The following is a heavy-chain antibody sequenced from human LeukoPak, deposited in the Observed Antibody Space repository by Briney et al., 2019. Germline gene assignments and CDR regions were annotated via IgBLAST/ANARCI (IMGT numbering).Heavy chain of an antibody. CDR1: GGSISRYY. Sequence: SETLSLTCTVSGGSISRYYWSWIRQPPGKGLEWIGYIYCSGSTNYNPSLKSRVTISVDTSKNQFSLKLSSVTAADTAVYYCARGIHLPYSSGWYRVYYYYYYMDVWGKGTTVTISS. V-gene: IGHV4-59*01. J-gene: IGHJ6*03. CDR3: ARGIHLPYSSGWYRVYYYYYYMDV. CDR2: IYCSGST. D-gene: IGHD6-19*01.